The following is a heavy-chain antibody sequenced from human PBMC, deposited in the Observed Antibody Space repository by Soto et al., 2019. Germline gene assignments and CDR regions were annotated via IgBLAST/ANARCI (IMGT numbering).Heavy chain of an antibody. J-gene: IGHJ5*02. CDR1: GFTFSSYG. V-gene: IGHV3-30*18. CDR2: ISYDGSNK. Sequence: QVQLVESGGGVVQPGRFLRLSCAASGFTFSSYGMHWVRQAPGKGLEWVAVISYDGSNKYYADSVKGRFTISRDNSKNTLYLRRNRLRAEDTAVYYCAKDWGRSGWYTDWFDPWGQGTLVNVSS. CDR3: AKDWGRSGWYTDWFDP. D-gene: IGHD6-19*01.